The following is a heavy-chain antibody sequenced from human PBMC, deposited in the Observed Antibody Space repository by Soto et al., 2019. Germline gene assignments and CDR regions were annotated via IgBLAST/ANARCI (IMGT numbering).Heavy chain of an antibody. CDR2: ISAYNGNA. CDR1: GYTFTNYD. V-gene: IGHV1-18*01. Sequence: ASVKVSCKASGYTFTNYDISWVRQAPGQGLEWMGWISAYNGNADYAQKLQGRVTMTTDTSTRTAYMELRSLRSDDTAVYYCARDNRRVVAREYYFDYWGQGTLVTVSS. D-gene: IGHD2-15*01. CDR3: ARDNRRVVAREYYFDY. J-gene: IGHJ4*02.